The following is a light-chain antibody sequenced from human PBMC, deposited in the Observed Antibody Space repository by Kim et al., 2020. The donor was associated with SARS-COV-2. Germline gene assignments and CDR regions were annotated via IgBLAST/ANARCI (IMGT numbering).Light chain of an antibody. V-gene: IGKV1-5*01. CDR3: QEYKSNLWT. Sequence: DIQMTQSPSTLSASVGDRVTITCRASQSISVWLAWYQQKPGKAPSLLIYDASILESGVPSRFSGSGSVTEFTLTISGLQPDDFATYYCQEYKSNLWTFGQGTKVDIK. J-gene: IGKJ1*01. CDR1: QSISVW. CDR2: DAS.